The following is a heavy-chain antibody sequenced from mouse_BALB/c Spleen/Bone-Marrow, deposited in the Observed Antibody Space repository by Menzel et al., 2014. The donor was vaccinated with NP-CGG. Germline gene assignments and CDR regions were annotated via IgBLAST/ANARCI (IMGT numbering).Heavy chain of an antibody. CDR2: IWAGGST. J-gene: IGHJ4*01. CDR3: ARVTSSAVGAMDY. D-gene: IGHD3-2*02. Sequence: VQRVESGPGLVAPSQSLSITCTVSGFSLTNYGVHWVRQPPGKGLEWLGVIWAGGSTNYNSALMSRLSISKDNSKSQVSLKMISLQTDDTGMYYCARVTSSAVGAMDYWGQGTSVTVSS. V-gene: IGHV2-9*02. CDR1: GFSLTNYG.